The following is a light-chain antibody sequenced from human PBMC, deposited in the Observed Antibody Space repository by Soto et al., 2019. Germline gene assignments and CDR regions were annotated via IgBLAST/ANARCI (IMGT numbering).Light chain of an antibody. V-gene: IGKV3-15*01. CDR1: QSVSSN. CDR2: GAS. Sequence: EIVMTQSPATLSVSPGERATLSCRASQSVSSNLAWYQQKPGQAPRLLIYGASTRATGIPARFSGSGSGTEYNLTNSSLQSEDFAVDYYQQYNNWPPPLTFGGGTKVEI. J-gene: IGKJ4*01. CDR3: QQYNNWPPPLT.